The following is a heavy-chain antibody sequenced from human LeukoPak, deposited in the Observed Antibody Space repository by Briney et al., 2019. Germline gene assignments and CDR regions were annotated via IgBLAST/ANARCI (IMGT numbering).Heavy chain of an antibody. V-gene: IGHV3-48*04. CDR2: ISSSGSTI. J-gene: IGHJ6*04. CDR1: GFTYSLYS. D-gene: IGHD3-10*02. Sequence: GGSLRLSCAASGFTYSLYSMNWVRQAPGKGLEWVSYISSSGSTIYYADSVKGRFTISRDNAKNSLYPQMNSLRAEDTAVYYCAELGITMIGGVWGKGTTVTISS. CDR3: AELGITMIGGV.